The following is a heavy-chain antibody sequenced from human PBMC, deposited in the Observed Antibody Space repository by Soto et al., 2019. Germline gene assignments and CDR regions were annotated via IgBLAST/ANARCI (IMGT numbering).Heavy chain of an antibody. CDR1: GYTFTSYA. V-gene: IGHV1-3*01. CDR2: INAGNGNT. Sequence: ASVKVSCKASGYTFTSYALHWVRQAPGQRREWMGWINAGNGNTKYSKKFQGRVTITRDTSASTAYMELSSLRSEDTAVYYCARDSGGMDVWGQGTTVTVSS. CDR3: ARDSGGMDV. J-gene: IGHJ6*02.